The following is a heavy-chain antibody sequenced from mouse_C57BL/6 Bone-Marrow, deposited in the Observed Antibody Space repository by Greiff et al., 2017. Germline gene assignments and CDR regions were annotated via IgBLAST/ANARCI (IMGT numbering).Heavy chain of an antibody. CDR1: GYSFTGYY. CDR2: INPSTGGT. Sequence: EVKLVESGPELVKPGASVKISRKASGYSFTGYYMNWVKQSPEKSLEWIGEINPSTGGTTYNQKFKAKATLTVDKSSSTAYMQLKSLTSEDSAVYYCAGYYDYGAYWGQGTLVTVSA. D-gene: IGHD2-4*01. CDR3: AGYYDYGAY. J-gene: IGHJ3*01. V-gene: IGHV1-42*01.